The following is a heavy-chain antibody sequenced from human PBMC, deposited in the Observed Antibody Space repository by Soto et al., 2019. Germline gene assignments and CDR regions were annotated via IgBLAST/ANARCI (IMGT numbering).Heavy chain of an antibody. D-gene: IGHD1-26*01. Sequence: QVQLVQSGAEVKKPGASVKVSCKASGYTFTSYGIGWVRQAPGQGLEWMGWISAYNSNTNYAQNLQGRVTMTTDTSTSTAYMELRSLRSDDTAVYYCARDEDYKLGAYGGGFDPWGQGTLVTVSS. J-gene: IGHJ5*02. CDR2: ISAYNSNT. CDR1: GYTFTSYG. CDR3: ARDEDYKLGAYGGGFDP. V-gene: IGHV1-18*01.